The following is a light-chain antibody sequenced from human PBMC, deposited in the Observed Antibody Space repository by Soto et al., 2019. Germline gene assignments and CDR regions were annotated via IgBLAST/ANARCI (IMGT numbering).Light chain of an antibody. Sequence: EIVLTKSPATLYLSPGERATLSCRASQSVSSYLAWYQQKPGQAARLLIYDASNRATGIPARFSGSGSGTDVTLTISSVEPDAFAVYYCQERSNWPPYTFGQGTKLHIK. J-gene: IGKJ2*01. CDR2: DAS. V-gene: IGKV3-11*01. CDR3: QERSNWPPYT. CDR1: QSVSSY.